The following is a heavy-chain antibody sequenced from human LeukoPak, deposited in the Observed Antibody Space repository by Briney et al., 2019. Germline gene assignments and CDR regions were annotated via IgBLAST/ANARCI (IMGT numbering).Heavy chain of an antibody. CDR3: AGERGEEYSSGWYKTNYFYN. CDR2: GDYSGGT. V-gene: IGHV4-39*07. D-gene: IGHD6-19*01. Sequence: SETLSLTCTVSGDSFTSATDYWAWIRQPPGKGLEWIASGDYSGGTYYNPSLESRVAISADMSKNQISLKLTSVTGADTAVYYCAGERGEEYSSGWYKTNYFYNWGQGVRVTVSS. J-gene: IGHJ4*02. CDR1: GDSFTSATDY.